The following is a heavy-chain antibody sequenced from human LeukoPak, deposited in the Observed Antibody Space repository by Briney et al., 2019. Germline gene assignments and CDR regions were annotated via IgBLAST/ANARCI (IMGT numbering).Heavy chain of an antibody. CDR2: IIPIFGTA. CDR3: ARAAVVVAAINYYYYGMDV. Sequence: GASVKVSCKASGGTFNSYAITWVRQAPGQGLEWMGGIIPIFGTANYAQKFQGRVTITADESTSTAYMELGSLRSEDTAVYYCARAAVVVAAINYYYYGMDVWGQGTTVTVSS. J-gene: IGHJ6*02. V-gene: IGHV1-69*13. D-gene: IGHD2-15*01. CDR1: GGTFNSYA.